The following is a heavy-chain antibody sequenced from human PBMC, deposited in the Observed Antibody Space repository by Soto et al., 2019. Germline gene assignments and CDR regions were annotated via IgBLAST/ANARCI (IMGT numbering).Heavy chain of an antibody. V-gene: IGHV4-4*07. J-gene: IGHJ5*02. Sequence: QVQLQESGPGLVKPSETLSLTCTVSGGSISSYYWSWIRQPAGKGLEWIGRIYTSGSTNYNPSLKSRVTMSVDTSKNQFSLKLSSVTAADTAVYYCARGARYCSSTSCYKGWFDPWGKGTLVTVSS. CDR2: IYTSGST. CDR3: ARGARYCSSTSCYKGWFDP. D-gene: IGHD2-2*02. CDR1: GGSISSYY.